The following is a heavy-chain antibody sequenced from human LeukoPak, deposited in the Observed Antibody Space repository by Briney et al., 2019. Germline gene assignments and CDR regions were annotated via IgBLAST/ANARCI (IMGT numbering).Heavy chain of an antibody. D-gene: IGHD3-16*02. Sequence: GGSLGLSCAASGFTFSSYGMHWVRQAPGKGLEWVAVGSYDGSNKYYADSVKGRFTLSRDNSKNTLYLQMNSLRAEDTAVYYCAKEMITFGGVIVDYYYYGMDVWGQGTTVTVSS. CDR3: AKEMITFGGVIVDYYYYGMDV. V-gene: IGHV3-30*18. CDR2: GSYDGSNK. J-gene: IGHJ6*02. CDR1: GFTFSSYG.